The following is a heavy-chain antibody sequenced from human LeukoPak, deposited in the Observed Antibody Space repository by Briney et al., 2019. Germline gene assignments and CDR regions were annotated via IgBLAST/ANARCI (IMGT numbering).Heavy chain of an antibody. CDR1: GGSFSGYY. CDR2: INHSGST. V-gene: IGHV4-34*01. Sequence: SETLSLTCAVYGGSFSGYYWSWIRQPPGKGLEWIGEINHSGSTNYNPSLKSRVTISVDTSKNQFSLKLSPVTAADTAVYYCATRGKFRDYWGQGTLVTVSS. D-gene: IGHD3-10*01. CDR3: ATRGKFRDY. J-gene: IGHJ4*02.